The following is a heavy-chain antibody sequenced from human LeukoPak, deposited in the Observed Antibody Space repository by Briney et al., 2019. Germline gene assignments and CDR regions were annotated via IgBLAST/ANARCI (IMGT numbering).Heavy chain of an antibody. Sequence: PGGSLRLSCAASGFTFSSYAMSWVRQAPGKGLEWVSAISGSGGSTYYADSVKGRFTISRDNSKNTLYLQMNSLRAEDTAVYYCAKHIVLMVYAIPPTYGMDVWGQGTTVTVSS. CDR2: ISGSGGST. V-gene: IGHV3-23*01. CDR1: GFTFSSYA. J-gene: IGHJ6*02. D-gene: IGHD2-8*01. CDR3: AKHIVLMVYAIPPTYGMDV.